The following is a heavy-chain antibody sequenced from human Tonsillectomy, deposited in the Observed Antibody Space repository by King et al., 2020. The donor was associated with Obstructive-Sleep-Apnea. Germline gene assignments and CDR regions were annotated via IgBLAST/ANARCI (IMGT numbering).Heavy chain of an antibody. CDR3: AKDLTPHIADIDY. CDR1: GFTFDDYA. V-gene: IGHV3-9*01. CDR2: ISWNGNNI. J-gene: IGHJ4*02. Sequence: VKLVGSGGGLVQPGRSLRLSCAASGFTFDDYAMHWVRQAPGKGLEWVSGISWNGNNIGYADSVKGRFTISRDNAKNSLYLQMNSLRAEDTALYYCAKDLTPHIADIDYWGQGTLVTVSS. D-gene: IGHD6-13*01.